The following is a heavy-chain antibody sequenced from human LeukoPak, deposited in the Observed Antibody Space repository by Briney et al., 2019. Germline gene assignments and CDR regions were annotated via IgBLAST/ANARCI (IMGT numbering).Heavy chain of an antibody. V-gene: IGHV3-74*01. CDR3: ARAISGHYGMFDY. CDR2: INPDGSST. J-gene: IGHJ4*02. CDR1: GFTASSHW. D-gene: IGHD3-10*01. Sequence: GGSLRLSCAASGFTASSHWMHWVRQAPRKGLVWVSRINPDGSSTYYADSVRGRFTISRDNAKNTLYLQMNSLTAEDTAVYYCARAISGHYGMFDYWGQGTLVTVSS.